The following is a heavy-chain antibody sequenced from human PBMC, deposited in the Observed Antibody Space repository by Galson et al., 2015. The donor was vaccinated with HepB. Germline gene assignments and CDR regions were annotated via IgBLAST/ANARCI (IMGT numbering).Heavy chain of an antibody. CDR2: ISNDANTV. CDR3: ARAAGWFDP. V-gene: IGHV3-11*01. D-gene: IGHD3-10*01. Sequence: SLRLSCAVSGFIFRDYYMSWIRLTPGKGLEWLSSISNDANTVTYADSVRGRFTIFRDNARNSVSLQMNSLRVEDTAIYYCARAAGWFDPWGQGARVTVSS. CDR1: GFIFRDYY. J-gene: IGHJ5*02.